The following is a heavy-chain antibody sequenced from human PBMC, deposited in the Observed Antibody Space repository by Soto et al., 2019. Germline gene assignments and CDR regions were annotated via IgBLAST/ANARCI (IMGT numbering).Heavy chain of an antibody. J-gene: IGHJ6*02. CDR1: GFTFSSYG. V-gene: IGHV3-30*18. CDR2: ISYDGSNK. Sequence: QVQLVESGGGVVQPGRSLRLSCAASGFTFSSYGMHWVRQAPGKGLEWVAVISYDGSNKYYADSVKGRFTISRDNSKNTLYRQMNSLRAEDTAVYYCAKGPTGYYYGMDVWGQGTTVTVSS. CDR3: AKGPTGYYYGMDV.